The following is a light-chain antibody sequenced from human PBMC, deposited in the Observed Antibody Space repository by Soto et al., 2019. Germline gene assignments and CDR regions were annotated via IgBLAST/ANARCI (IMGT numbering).Light chain of an antibody. CDR1: QSVRSTY. CDR3: QQRSSAIT. CDR2: DAS. J-gene: IGKJ5*01. V-gene: IGKV3D-20*02. Sequence: ETVMTQSPGTLSVSPGESATLSCGASQSVRSTYLAWFQQRPGQAPRLLIYDASNRATGIPARFSGRGSGTDFTLTSSSLEPEDFAVYYCQQRSSAITFGQGTRLEIK.